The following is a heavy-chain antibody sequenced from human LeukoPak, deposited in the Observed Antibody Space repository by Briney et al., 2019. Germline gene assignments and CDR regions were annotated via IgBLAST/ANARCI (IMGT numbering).Heavy chain of an antibody. CDR2: ISPNSGGT. V-gene: IGHV1-2*02. J-gene: IGHJ4*02. Sequence: GESLKISCKGSGYSFTSYWIGWVRQAPGQGLEWMGWISPNSGGTNYAQKFQGRVTMTRDTSISTAYMELSRLRSDDTAVYYCARETIVGATTGYWGQGTLVTVSS. CDR3: ARETIVGATTGY. CDR1: GYSFTSYW. D-gene: IGHD1-26*01.